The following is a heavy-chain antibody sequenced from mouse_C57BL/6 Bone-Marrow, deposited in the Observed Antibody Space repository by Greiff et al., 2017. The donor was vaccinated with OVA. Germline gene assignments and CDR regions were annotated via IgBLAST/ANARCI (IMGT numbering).Heavy chain of an antibody. Sequence: VKLMESGPGLVQPSQSLSITCTVSGFSLTSYGVHWVRQSPGKGLEWLGVIWRGGSTDYTAAFMSRLSITKDNSKSQVFFKMNSLQADDTAIYYCAKNWKSKDAMDYWGQGTSVTVSS. V-gene: IGHV2-5*01. CDR2: IWRGGST. CDR1: GFSLTSYG. D-gene: IGHD1-3*01. J-gene: IGHJ4*01. CDR3: AKNWKSKDAMDY.